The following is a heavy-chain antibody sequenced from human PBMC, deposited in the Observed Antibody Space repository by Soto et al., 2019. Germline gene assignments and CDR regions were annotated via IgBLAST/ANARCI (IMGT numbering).Heavy chain of an antibody. CDR3: SGGGDRFDP. V-gene: IGHV4-30-4*01. J-gene: IGHJ5*02. Sequence: QVHLQVSGPRLVEPAQSLVVTCSVSGASISSGDDHWSWIRQPPGKGLEWIGYIFYSGTTRKNPTLESRVTMSVDTSKTLFSLTLTSVTAADPAVYYCSGGGDRFDPWGQGVPVTVSS. CDR2: IFYSGTT. CDR1: GASISSGDDH. D-gene: IGHD3-10*01.